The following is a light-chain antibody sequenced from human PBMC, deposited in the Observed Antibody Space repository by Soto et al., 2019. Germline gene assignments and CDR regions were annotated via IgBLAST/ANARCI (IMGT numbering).Light chain of an antibody. Sequence: DIQMTQSPASLSACVGDRVTITCQASQDISNYLNWYQQKPGKAPKLLIYDASDLEMGVPSRFSGRGSGTDFTFTITSLHPEDIATYYCQQYDDFPLSFGGGTKVEIK. CDR3: QQYDDFPLS. J-gene: IGKJ4*01. CDR2: DAS. CDR1: QDISNY. V-gene: IGKV1-33*01.